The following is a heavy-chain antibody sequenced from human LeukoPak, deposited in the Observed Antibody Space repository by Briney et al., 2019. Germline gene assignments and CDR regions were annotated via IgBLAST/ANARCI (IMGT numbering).Heavy chain of an antibody. CDR1: GFTFSSYS. Sequence: PGGSLRLSCAASGFTFSSYSMNWVRQAPGKGLEWVSYISSSGGTIYYADSVKGRFTISRDNAKNSLYLQMNSLRAEDTAVYYCAISALYRNAFDIWGQGTMVTVSS. V-gene: IGHV3-48*04. D-gene: IGHD3-16*01. J-gene: IGHJ3*02. CDR3: AISALYRNAFDI. CDR2: ISSSGGTI.